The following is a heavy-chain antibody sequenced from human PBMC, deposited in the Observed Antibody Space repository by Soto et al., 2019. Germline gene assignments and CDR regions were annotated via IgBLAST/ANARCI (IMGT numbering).Heavy chain of an antibody. CDR1: GFNFSSYG. CDR3: AKDRAGYCSGDSGHSVSGAFDD. J-gene: IGHJ4*02. D-gene: IGHD2-15*01. V-gene: IGHV3-30*18. Sequence: QVQLVESGGGVVQHGRSLRLSCAASGFNFSSYGMHWVRQAPGKGLEWVAVISYDGSNKYYADSVKGRFTISRDNSKNTQNVQMNSLRAEDRAVYYCAKDRAGYCSGDSGHSVSGAFDDWGQGTLVTFAS. CDR2: ISYDGSNK.